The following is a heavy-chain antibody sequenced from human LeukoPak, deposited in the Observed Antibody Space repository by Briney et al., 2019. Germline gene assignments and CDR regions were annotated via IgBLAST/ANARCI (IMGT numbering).Heavy chain of an antibody. CDR2: IYYSGST. CDR1: GGSISSYY. CDR3: ARGIGWPNWYFDL. V-gene: IGHV4-59*01. D-gene: IGHD6-19*01. J-gene: IGHJ2*01. Sequence: PSETLSLTCSVSGGSISSYYWSWIRQPPGEGLDWIGYIYYSGSTNYHPSLKSRVTISLDTSKNQFYLKLSSVTAADTAVYYCARGIGWPNWYFDLWGRGTLVAVSS.